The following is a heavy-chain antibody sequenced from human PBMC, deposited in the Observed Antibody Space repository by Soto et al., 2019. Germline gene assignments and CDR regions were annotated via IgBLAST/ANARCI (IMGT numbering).Heavy chain of an antibody. D-gene: IGHD2-2*01. J-gene: IGHJ6*03. CDR1: GYTFTSYG. Sequence: ASVKVSCKASGYTFTSYGISWVRQAPGQGLEWMGWISAYNGNTNYAQKLQGRVTMTTDTSTSTAYMELRSLRSDDTAVYYCAREVVPAAHYYYYYMDVWCKGTPVTV. CDR2: ISAYNGNT. V-gene: IGHV1-18*01. CDR3: AREVVPAAHYYYYYMDV.